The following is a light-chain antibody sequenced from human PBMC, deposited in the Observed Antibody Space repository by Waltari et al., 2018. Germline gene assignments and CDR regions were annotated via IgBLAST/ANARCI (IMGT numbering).Light chain of an antibody. V-gene: IGKV3-15*01. CDR1: QSISPH. Sequence: IVMTQSPATLSVSPGERATLSCRASQSISPHLAWFQEKPGQAPRLLIYGASTRATGVPARFSGSGSGTYFTLVISSLQSEDFAVYYCQQYDKWPPWTFGQGTKVEIK. CDR2: GAS. CDR3: QQYDKWPPWT. J-gene: IGKJ1*01.